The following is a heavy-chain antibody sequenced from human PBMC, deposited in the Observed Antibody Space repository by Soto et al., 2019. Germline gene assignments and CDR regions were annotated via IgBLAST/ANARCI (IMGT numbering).Heavy chain of an antibody. CDR2: IIPILGIA. CDR3: ARANIHPSDAFDI. CDR1: GGTFSSYT. D-gene: IGHD5-18*01. V-gene: IGHV1-69*02. Sequence: SVKVSCKASGGTFSSYTISWVRQAPGQGLEWMGRIIPILGIANYAQKFQGRVTITADKSTSTAYMELSSLRSEDTAVYYCARANIHPSDAFDIWGQGTMVTVSS. J-gene: IGHJ3*02.